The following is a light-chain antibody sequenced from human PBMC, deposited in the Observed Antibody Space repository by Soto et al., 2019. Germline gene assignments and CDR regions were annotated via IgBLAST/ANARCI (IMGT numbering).Light chain of an antibody. V-gene: IGKV3-15*01. J-gene: IGKJ1*01. Sequence: EIVMTQSPATLSVSPGERDTLSCRASQSVSNKLAWYQRKPGQAPRLLIYGASTRATGIPARFSGSGSGTEFTLTISSLQSEDFAVYYCQQYNNWPPWTFGQGTKVEVK. CDR3: QQYNNWPPWT. CDR1: QSVSNK. CDR2: GAS.